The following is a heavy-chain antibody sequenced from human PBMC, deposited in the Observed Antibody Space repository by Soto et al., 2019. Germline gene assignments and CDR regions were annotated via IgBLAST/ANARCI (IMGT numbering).Heavy chain of an antibody. CDR3: TRHSTSDFWIGYLNRFDP. CDR2: IRSKANSYAT. Sequence: HPGGSLRLSCAASGFTFSGSAMHWVRQASGKGLEWVGRIRSKANSYATAYAASVKGRFTISRDDSKNTAYLQMNSLKTEDTAVYYCTRHSTSDFWIGYLNRFDPCGQGT. D-gene: IGHD3-3*01. CDR1: GFTFSGSA. J-gene: IGHJ5*02. V-gene: IGHV3-73*01.